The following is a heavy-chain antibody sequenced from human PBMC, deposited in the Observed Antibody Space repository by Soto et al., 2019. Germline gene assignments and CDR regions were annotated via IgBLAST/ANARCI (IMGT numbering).Heavy chain of an antibody. CDR2: SIPSFATA. Sequence: QVQLVQSGAEVKKPGSSVKVSCKASGGTFSSYAIIWVRQAPGQGLEWMGGSIPSFATADYAQKFQGRVTISVDEATSSANMELSSLRAEEKAVYDCARSITGTVSDYYSMDVWCNGTTVTVAS. D-gene: IGHD1-20*01. CDR1: GGTFSSYA. J-gene: IGHJ6*04. CDR3: ARSITGTVSDYYSMDV. V-gene: IGHV1-69*12.